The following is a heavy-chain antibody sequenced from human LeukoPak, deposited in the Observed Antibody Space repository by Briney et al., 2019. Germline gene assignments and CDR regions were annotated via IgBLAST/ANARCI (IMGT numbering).Heavy chain of an antibody. Sequence: PSETLPLTCAVSGGSISSYYWTWIRQPAGKGLEWIGRIYVSGSTNYNPSLKSRVTISVDTSKDQFSLKLNSVTAADTAVYYCARGSSWYDYWGQGTLVTVSS. D-gene: IGHD6-13*01. CDR1: GGSISSYY. V-gene: IGHV4-4*07. J-gene: IGHJ4*02. CDR3: ARGSSWYDY. CDR2: IYVSGST.